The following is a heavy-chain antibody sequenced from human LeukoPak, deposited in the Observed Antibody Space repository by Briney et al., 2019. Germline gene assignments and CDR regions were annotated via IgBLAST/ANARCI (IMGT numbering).Heavy chain of an antibody. CDR1: GGSISGYC. V-gene: IGHV4-59*12. CDR3: ASRDCTNGVCYRVWNY. D-gene: IGHD2-8*01. Sequence: SETLSLTCTVSGGSISGYCWSWIRQPPGKGLEWIGYVCDSGSTKYNPSLKSRVTISVDTSKNQFSLKLSSVTAADTAVYYCASRDCTNGVCYRVWNYWGQGTLVTVSS. CDR2: VCDSGST. J-gene: IGHJ4*02.